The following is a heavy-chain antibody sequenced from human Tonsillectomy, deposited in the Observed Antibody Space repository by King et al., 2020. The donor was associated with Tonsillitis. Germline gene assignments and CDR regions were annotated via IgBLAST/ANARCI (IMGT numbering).Heavy chain of an antibody. CDR3: AHSVDCSGGSCYSSYYYYYGMDV. Sequence: TLKESGPTLVKPTQTLTLTCTFSGFSLSTSGVGVGWIRQPPGKALEWLALIYWNDDKRYSPSLKSRLTITKDTSKNQVVLTMTNMDPVDTATYYCAHSVDCSGGSCYSSYYYYYGMDVWGQGTTVTVSS. D-gene: IGHD2-15*01. CDR1: GFSLSTSGVG. V-gene: IGHV2-5*01. CDR2: IYWNDDK. J-gene: IGHJ6*02.